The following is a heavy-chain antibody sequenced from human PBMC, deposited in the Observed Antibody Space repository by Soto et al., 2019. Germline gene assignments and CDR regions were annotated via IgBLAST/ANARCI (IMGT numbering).Heavy chain of an antibody. CDR2: ISAYNGNT. CDR1: GYTKTSYG. Sequence: SVKVSCKTSGYTKTSYGVSWVRQAPGQGLEWMGWISAYNGNTNYAQKLQGRVTMTTDTSTSTAYMELRSLRSDDTAVYYCARITMIVGTLAYWGQGTLVTVSS. D-gene: IGHD3-22*01. J-gene: IGHJ4*02. V-gene: IGHV1-18*01. CDR3: ARITMIVGTLAY.